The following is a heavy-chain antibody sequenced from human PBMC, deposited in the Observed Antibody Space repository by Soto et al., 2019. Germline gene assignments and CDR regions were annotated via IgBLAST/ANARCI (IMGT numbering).Heavy chain of an antibody. V-gene: IGHV4-4*07. Sequence: SETLSLTCTVSGDSLSTYSWSWIRQPAGERLEWIGRIHDTGRTNYNPSLKSRVTMSVDTSKNQFSLRVNSVTAADTAVYYCARESVSGTYRFDSWGQGTLVTVSS. CDR1: GDSLSTYS. CDR3: ARESVSGTYRFDS. J-gene: IGHJ4*02. CDR2: IHDTGRT. D-gene: IGHD3-16*02.